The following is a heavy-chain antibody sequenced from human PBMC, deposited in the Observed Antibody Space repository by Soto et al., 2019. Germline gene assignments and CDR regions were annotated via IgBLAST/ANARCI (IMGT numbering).Heavy chain of an antibody. V-gene: IGHV3-49*03. Sequence: PGGSLRLSCTASGFTFGDYAMSWFRQAPGKGLEWVGFIRSKAYGGTTEYAASVKGRFTISRDDSKSIAYLQMNSLKTEDTAVYYCTGTLASGWELLPHFDYWGQGTLVTVSS. J-gene: IGHJ4*02. CDR2: IRSKAYGGTT. CDR1: GFTFGDYA. CDR3: TGTLASGWELLPHFDY. D-gene: IGHD1-26*01.